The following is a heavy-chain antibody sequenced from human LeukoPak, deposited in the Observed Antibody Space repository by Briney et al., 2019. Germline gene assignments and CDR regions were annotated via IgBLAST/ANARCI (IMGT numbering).Heavy chain of an antibody. Sequence: SGGSLRLSCAASGFSIRLYVMSWVRQAPGKGLEWVSDISGSGTSTHYAGSVKGRFTISRDNSKKTLNLQMNSLTAEDTAVYYCAKVDSSERSGIWTAFDVWGRGTMVTVSS. D-gene: IGHD3-3*01. V-gene: IGHV3-23*01. CDR1: GFSIRLYV. CDR2: ISGSGTST. J-gene: IGHJ3*01. CDR3: AKVDSSERSGIWTAFDV.